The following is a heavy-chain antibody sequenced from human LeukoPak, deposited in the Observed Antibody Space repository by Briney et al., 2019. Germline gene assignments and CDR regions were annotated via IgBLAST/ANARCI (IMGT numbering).Heavy chain of an antibody. J-gene: IGHJ4*02. CDR2: IYYSGST. Sequence: LRLPCAASGFTFSDYGMIWVRQAPGKGPEWIGYIYYSGSTYYSPSLRSRVTISVDTSKNQFSLKLSSVTAADTAVYYCAREDCSGGSCYGYWGQGTLVTVSS. CDR1: GFTFSDYG. V-gene: IGHV4-30-4*08. CDR3: AREDCSGGSCYGY. D-gene: IGHD2-15*01.